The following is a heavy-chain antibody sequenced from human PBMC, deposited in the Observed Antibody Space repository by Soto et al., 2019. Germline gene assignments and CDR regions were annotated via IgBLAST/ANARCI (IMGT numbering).Heavy chain of an antibody. Sequence: PSETLSLTCTVSGCSISSSSYYWGWIRQPPGKGLEWIGEINHSGSTNYNPSLKSRVTISVDTSKNQFSLKLSSVTAADTAVYYCARERGGSGRKNPYYYYGMDVWGQGTTVTVSS. J-gene: IGHJ6*02. V-gene: IGHV4-39*07. CDR1: GCSISSSSYY. CDR3: ARERGGSGRKNPYYYYGMDV. CDR2: INHSGST. D-gene: IGHD3-10*01.